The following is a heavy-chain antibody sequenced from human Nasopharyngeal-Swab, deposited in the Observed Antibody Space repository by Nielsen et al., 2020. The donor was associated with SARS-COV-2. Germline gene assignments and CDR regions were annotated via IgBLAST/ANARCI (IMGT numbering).Heavy chain of an antibody. CDR1: GFTFSNFA. CDR3: AKHEINYYTLGV. V-gene: IGHV3-23*03. D-gene: IGHD3-22*01. J-gene: IGHJ6*02. Sequence: GESLKISCAASGFTFSNFAMTWVRQPPGKGPEWVAIIFIDGSGTFYADSVEGRFAISRDNSKNTVHLEMNSLRAEDTAVYYCAKHEINYYTLGVWGQGTTVTVSS. CDR2: IFIDGSGT.